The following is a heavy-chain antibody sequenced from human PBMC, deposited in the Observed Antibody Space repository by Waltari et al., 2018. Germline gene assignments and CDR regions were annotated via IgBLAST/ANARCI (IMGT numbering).Heavy chain of an antibody. D-gene: IGHD2-15*01. CDR1: GGTFSSYA. CDR3: ASQPQRFLLPGGAFDI. J-gene: IGHJ3*02. V-gene: IGHV1-69*04. Sequence: QVQLVQSGAEVKKPGSSVKVSCKASGGTFSSYAISWVRQAPGQGLEWMGRINPILGIANYAPKFQGRVTITADKSTSTAYMELSSLRSEDTAVYYCASQPQRFLLPGGAFDIWGQGTMVTVSS. CDR2: INPILGIA.